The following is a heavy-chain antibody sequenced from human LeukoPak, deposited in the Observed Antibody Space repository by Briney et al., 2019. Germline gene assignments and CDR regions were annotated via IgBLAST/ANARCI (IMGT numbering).Heavy chain of an antibody. CDR3: ARLGSSGWYYFDY. CDR1: GYTFTSYA. V-gene: IGHV1-3*01. J-gene: IGHJ4*02. Sequence: ASVKVSCKASGYTFTSYAMHWVRQAPGQRLEWMGWINAGNGNTKHSQKFQGRVTITRDTSASTAYVELSSLRSEDTAVYYCARLGSSGWYYFDYWGQGTLVTVSS. CDR2: INAGNGNT. D-gene: IGHD6-19*01.